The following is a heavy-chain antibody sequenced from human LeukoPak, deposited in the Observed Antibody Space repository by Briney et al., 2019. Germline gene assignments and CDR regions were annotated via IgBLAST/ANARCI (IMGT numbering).Heavy chain of an antibody. Sequence: GGSLRLSCAASGFTFSSYAMSWVRQAPGKGLEWVSSISGSGGSTYYADSVKGRFTISRDNSKNTLYLQMNSLRAEDTAVYYCAKDQGGGSYPSGNFDYWGQGTLVTVSS. D-gene: IGHD1-26*01. CDR3: AKDQGGGSYPSGNFDY. V-gene: IGHV3-23*01. CDR2: ISGSGGST. J-gene: IGHJ4*02. CDR1: GFTFSSYA.